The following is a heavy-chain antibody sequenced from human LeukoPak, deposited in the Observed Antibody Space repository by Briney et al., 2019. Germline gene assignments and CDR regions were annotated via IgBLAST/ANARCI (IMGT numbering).Heavy chain of an antibody. V-gene: IGHV1-24*01. Sequence: GASVKVSCKVSGYTLTELSMHWVRQAPGEGLEWMGGFDPEDGETIYAQKFQGRVTMTEDTSTDTAYMELSSLRSEDTAVYYCATAGYYDSSGYQFDYWGQGTLVTVSS. CDR3: ATAGYYDSSGYQFDY. CDR2: FDPEDGET. J-gene: IGHJ4*02. CDR1: GYTLTELS. D-gene: IGHD3-22*01.